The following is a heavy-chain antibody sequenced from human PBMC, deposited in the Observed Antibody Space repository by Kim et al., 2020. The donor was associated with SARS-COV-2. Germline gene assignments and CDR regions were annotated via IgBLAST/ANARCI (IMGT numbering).Heavy chain of an antibody. Sequence: ADSVKGRFTISRDTSNNTLYLHMNSLTAEDTALYYCAKAPSTSSPYYYEYWGQGTLVTVSS. D-gene: IGHD2-2*01. J-gene: IGHJ4*02. V-gene: IGHV3-23*01. CDR3: AKAPSTSSPYYYEY.